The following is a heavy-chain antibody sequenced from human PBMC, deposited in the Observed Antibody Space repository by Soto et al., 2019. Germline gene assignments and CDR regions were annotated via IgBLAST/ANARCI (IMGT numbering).Heavy chain of an antibody. D-gene: IGHD5-18*01. CDR1: GGSISSYY. CDR3: AKGGYSYGYDY. V-gene: IGHV4-59*01. CDR2: IYYSGST. J-gene: IGHJ4*01. Sequence: PSETLSLTCTVSGGSISSYYWSWIRQPPGKGLEWIGYIYYSGSTNYNPSLKSRVTISVDTSKNQFSLKLSSVTAADTAVYYCAKGGYSYGYDYWGHGTLVTVPS.